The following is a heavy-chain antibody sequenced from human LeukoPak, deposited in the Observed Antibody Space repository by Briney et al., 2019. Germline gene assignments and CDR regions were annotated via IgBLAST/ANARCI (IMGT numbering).Heavy chain of an antibody. D-gene: IGHD6-19*01. Sequence: GGSLRLSCADSGFTVNTYYMHWVRQAPGKGLVWVSRISYDGSSTNYADSVKGRFSISRDNAKNTVYLQTNSLRAEDTAVYYCAREAAVAGIYFDSWGQGTLVTVSS. V-gene: IGHV3-74*01. J-gene: IGHJ4*02. CDR1: GFTVNTYY. CDR3: AREAAVAGIYFDS. CDR2: ISYDGSST.